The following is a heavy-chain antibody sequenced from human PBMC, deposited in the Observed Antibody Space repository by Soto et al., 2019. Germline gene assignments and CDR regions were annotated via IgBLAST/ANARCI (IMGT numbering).Heavy chain of an antibody. V-gene: IGHV3-23*01. D-gene: IGHD2-15*01. CDR2: ISGSGGST. J-gene: IGHJ3*02. CDR1: GFTFSSYA. CDR3: AKDGADIVVVVALIPDAFDI. Sequence: GGSLRLSCAASGFTFSSYAMSWVRQAPGKGLEWVSAISGSGGSTYYADSVKGRFTISRDNSKNTLYLQMNSLRAEDTAVYYCAKDGADIVVVVALIPDAFDIWGQGTMVTVSS.